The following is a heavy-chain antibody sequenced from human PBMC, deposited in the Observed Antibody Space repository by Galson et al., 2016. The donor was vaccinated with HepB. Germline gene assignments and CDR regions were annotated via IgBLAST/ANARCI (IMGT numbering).Heavy chain of an antibody. Sequence: LRLSCAASGFTFSSYSIHWVRQAPGKGLEWVSRTTGTNTYTYYADSVKGRFTISRDNAKNSLYLQMNSLRAEDTAVYYCARDKSVFGAIDYWGQGTLVTVSS. D-gene: IGHD3-10*01. CDR2: TTGTNTYT. CDR3: ARDKSVFGAIDY. CDR1: GFTFSSYS. V-gene: IGHV3-21*01. J-gene: IGHJ4*02.